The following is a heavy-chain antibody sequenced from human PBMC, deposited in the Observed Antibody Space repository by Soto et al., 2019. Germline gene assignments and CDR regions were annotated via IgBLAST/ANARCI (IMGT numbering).Heavy chain of an antibody. CDR3: ATGAPFGVVRSNWFDP. J-gene: IGHJ5*02. CDR2: FDPEDGET. CDR1: GYTLTELS. Sequence: ASVKVSCKVSGYTLTELSLHCVRQAPGKGLEWMGGFDPEDGETIYAQKFQGRVTMTEDTSTDTAYMELSSLRSEDTAVYYCATGAPFGVVRSNWFDPWGQGTLVTVSS. V-gene: IGHV1-24*01. D-gene: IGHD3-3*01.